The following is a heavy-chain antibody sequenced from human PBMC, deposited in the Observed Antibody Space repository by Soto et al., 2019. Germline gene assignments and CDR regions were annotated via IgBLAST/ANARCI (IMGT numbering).Heavy chain of an antibody. Sequence: QVQLQESGPGLVKPSQTLSLTCTVSGGSISSGGYYWSWIRQHPGQGLEWIGYIYYSGSTYYNPSLKSRVTLSVDTSKNQSALKLSSVTAADTAVYYGARVPASLYSRSFRSAYWAQGTLVRVSS. CDR3: ARVPASLYSRSFRSAY. CDR2: IYYSGST. V-gene: IGHV4-31*03. CDR1: GGSISSGGYY. D-gene: IGHD6-6*01. J-gene: IGHJ4*02.